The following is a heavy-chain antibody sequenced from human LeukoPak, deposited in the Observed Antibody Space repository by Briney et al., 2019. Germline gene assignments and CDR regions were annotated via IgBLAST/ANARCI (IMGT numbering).Heavy chain of an antibody. D-gene: IGHD5-18*01. J-gene: IGHJ4*02. Sequence: GGSLRLSCAASGFTFSSYEMNWVRQAPGKGLEWVSYISSGSTIYYADSVKGRFTISRDNAKNSLYLQMNSLRAEDTAVYYCARDGYSYGFDYWGQGTLVTVSS. CDR1: GFTFSSYE. CDR2: ISSGSTI. V-gene: IGHV3-48*03. CDR3: ARDGYSYGFDY.